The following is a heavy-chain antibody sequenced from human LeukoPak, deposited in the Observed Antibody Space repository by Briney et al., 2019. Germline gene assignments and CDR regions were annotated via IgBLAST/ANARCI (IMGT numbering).Heavy chain of an antibody. CDR2: INHSGST. Sequence: SETLSLTCAVYGGSFSGYYWSWIRQPPGKGLEWTGEINHSGSTYYNPSLKSRVTISVDTSKNQFSLKLSSVTAADTAVYYCARHASGCSSGWYRKDYYYYMDVWGKGTTVTISS. CDR3: ARHASGCSSGWYRKDYYYYMDV. V-gene: IGHV4-34*01. J-gene: IGHJ6*03. CDR1: GGSFSGYY. D-gene: IGHD6-19*01.